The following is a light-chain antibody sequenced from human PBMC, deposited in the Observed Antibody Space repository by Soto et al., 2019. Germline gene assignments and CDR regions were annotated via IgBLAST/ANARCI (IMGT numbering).Light chain of an antibody. CDR2: DVS. Sequence: QSALTQPASVSGSPGQSITVSCTGTSSDIGTYNFVSWYQQHLGKAPRLMIYDVSNRPSGVSNRFSGSKSGNTASLTISGLQAEDEADYYCFSYTSSVTLHVFGTGTKLTVL. V-gene: IGLV2-14*03. CDR1: SSDIGTYNF. CDR3: FSYTSSVTLHV. J-gene: IGLJ1*01.